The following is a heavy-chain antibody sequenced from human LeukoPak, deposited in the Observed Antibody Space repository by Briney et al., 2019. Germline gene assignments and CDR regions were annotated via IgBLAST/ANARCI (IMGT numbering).Heavy chain of an antibody. V-gene: IGHV3-30*18. CDR3: AKGTIAAWF. J-gene: IGHJ4*02. D-gene: IGHD2-15*01. CDR2: ISYDGSNE. Sequence: GGSLRLSCAASGFTFSSYGMHWVRQAPGKGLEWVAVISYDGSNEYYADSVKGRFTISRDNSKNTLYLQMNSLRAEDTAVYYCAKGTIAAWFWGQGTLVTVSS. CDR1: GFTFSSYG.